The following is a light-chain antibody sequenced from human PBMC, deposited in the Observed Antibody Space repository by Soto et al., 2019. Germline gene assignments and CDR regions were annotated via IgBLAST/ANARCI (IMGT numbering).Light chain of an antibody. CDR3: SSYAGSGTYVV. Sequence: QSALTQPASVSGSPGQSITLSCTGTSSDVGAYDYVSWYQQHPGRAPKLIIFEVSNRPSGVSNRFSGSKSGNTASLTVSGLQADDEAAYYCSSYAGSGTYVVFGGGTKLTVL. CDR2: EVS. CDR1: SSDVGAYDY. J-gene: IGLJ2*01. V-gene: IGLV2-14*01.